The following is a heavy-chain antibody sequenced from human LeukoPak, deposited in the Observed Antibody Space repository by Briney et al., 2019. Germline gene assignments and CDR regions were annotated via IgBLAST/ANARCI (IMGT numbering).Heavy chain of an antibody. CDR3: ARTPFGYSDY. CDR1: GFTFNSYE. J-gene: IGHJ4*02. D-gene: IGHD5-24*01. CDR2: LTSSGGTK. Sequence: GGSLRLSCAASGFTFNSYEMNWVRQAPGKGLEWVSYLTSSGGTKYYADSVKGRFTISRDNAKNSLFLQMNSLRAEDTAVYYCARTPFGYSDYWAREPWSPSPQ. V-gene: IGHV3-48*03.